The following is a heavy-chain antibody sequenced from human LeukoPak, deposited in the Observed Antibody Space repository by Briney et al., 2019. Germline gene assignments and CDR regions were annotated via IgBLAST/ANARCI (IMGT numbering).Heavy chain of an antibody. V-gene: IGHV3-30-3*01. D-gene: IGHD6-19*01. CDR2: ISYDGSNK. CDR1: GFTFSSYA. J-gene: IGHJ1*01. Sequence: PGGSLRLSCAASGFTFSSYAMHWVRQAPGKGLEWVAVISYDGSNKYYADSVKGRFTISRDNSKNTLYLQMNSLRAEDTAVYYCARDYSPVASAGYFQHWGQGTLVTVSS. CDR3: ARDYSPVASAGYFQH.